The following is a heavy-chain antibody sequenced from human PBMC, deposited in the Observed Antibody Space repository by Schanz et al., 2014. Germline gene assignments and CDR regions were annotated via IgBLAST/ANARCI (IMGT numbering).Heavy chain of an antibody. CDR2: ISSSSSTYT. V-gene: IGHV3-11*06. J-gene: IGHJ4*02. Sequence: QVQLEESGGGVVQPGGSLRLSCVASGFTFSNYYMSWIRQAPGKGLEWVSYISSSSSTYTNYADSVKGRFTISRDNAKNSLYLQMNSLRAEDTAVYYCARDRAPYTVFDYWGQGTLVTVSS. CDR1: GFTFSNYY. D-gene: IGHD2-2*02. CDR3: ARDRAPYTVFDY.